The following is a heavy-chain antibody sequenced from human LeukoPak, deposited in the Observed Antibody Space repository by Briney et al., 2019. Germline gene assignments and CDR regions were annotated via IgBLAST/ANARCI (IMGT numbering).Heavy chain of an antibody. Sequence: TGGSLRLSCAASGFTVSTNYMTWVRLAPGKGLEWVSVIYSGGNTYYADSVKGRFTISRDNSKNTLYLQMNSLRAEDTAVYYCARIKSGIDFWGQGTTVTVSS. V-gene: IGHV3-53*01. CDR3: ARIKSGIDF. D-gene: IGHD1-26*01. J-gene: IGHJ6*02. CDR1: GFTVSTNY. CDR2: IYSGGNT.